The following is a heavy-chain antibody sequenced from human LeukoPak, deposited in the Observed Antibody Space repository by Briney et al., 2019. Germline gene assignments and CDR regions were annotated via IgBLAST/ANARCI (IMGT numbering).Heavy chain of an antibody. V-gene: IGHV3-30*02. CDR2: IRYDGSNK. J-gene: IGHJ4*02. CDR3: AKGVGYYDSSGYFDF. Sequence: GGSLRLSCAASGFTFSSYGMHWVRQAPGKGLEWVAFIRYDGSNKYYADSVKARFIISRDNSKNTLYLQMNSLRAEDTAVYYCAKGVGYYDSSGYFDFWGQGTLVTVSS. CDR1: GFTFSSYG. D-gene: IGHD3-22*01.